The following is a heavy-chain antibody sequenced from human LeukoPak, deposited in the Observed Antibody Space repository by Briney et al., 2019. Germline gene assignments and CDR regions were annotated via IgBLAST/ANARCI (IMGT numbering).Heavy chain of an antibody. J-gene: IGHJ4*02. V-gene: IGHV3-33*01. CDR1: GFTFSGYA. CDR3: ARGDY. CDR2: IWYDGSNK. Sequence: GRSLRLSCAASGFTFSGYAMHWVREAPGKGLEWVAVIWYDGSNKNYADSVKGRFTLSRDNSKNTLYLQRNSLRAEDTAVYYCARGDYWGQGTLVTVSS.